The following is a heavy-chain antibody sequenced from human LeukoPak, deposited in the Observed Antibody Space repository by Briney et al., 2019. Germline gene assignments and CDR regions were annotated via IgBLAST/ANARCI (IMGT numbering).Heavy chain of an antibody. J-gene: IGHJ4*02. V-gene: IGHV1-69*13. CDR3: ARDVSTWYLDY. Sequence: SVKVSCKASGGTFSSYAISWVRQAPGQGLGWMGGIIPISGTANYAQKFQGRVTITADESTTTAYTQLSSLRSEDTAVYYCARDVSTWYLDYWGQGTLVTVSS. CDR2: IIPISGTA. D-gene: IGHD3-16*01. CDR1: GGTFSSYA.